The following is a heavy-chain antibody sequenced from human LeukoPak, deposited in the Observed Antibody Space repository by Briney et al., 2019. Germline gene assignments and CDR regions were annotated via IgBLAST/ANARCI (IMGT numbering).Heavy chain of an antibody. CDR1: GYTFTGYY. Sequence: ASVKVSCKASGYTFTGYYMHWVRQAPGQGLEWMGWINPNSGGTIYAQKFQGRVTMTRDTSTTTAYMELSRLRSDDTAVYYCARARAPGDPFDIWGQGTMVTVSS. CDR3: ARARAPGDPFDI. J-gene: IGHJ3*02. CDR2: INPNSGGT. D-gene: IGHD1-26*01. V-gene: IGHV1-2*02.